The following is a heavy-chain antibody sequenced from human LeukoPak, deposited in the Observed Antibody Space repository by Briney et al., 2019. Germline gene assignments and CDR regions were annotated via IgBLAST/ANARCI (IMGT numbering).Heavy chain of an antibody. CDR2: IKQDGSEK. D-gene: IGHD2/OR15-2a*01. CDR3: ARGPTRANSSDY. Sequence: PGGSLRLSCAASGFTFSSYWMSWVRQVPGKGLEWVAKIKQDGSEKYYVDSAKGRFTLSRDNAKNSLYLQMNSLRAEDTAVYYCARGPTRANSSDYWGQGTLVTVSS. CDR1: GFTFSSYW. V-gene: IGHV3-7*01. J-gene: IGHJ4*02.